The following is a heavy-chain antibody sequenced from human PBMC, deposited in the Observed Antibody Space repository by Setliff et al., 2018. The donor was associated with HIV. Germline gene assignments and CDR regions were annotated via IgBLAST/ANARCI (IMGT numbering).Heavy chain of an antibody. CDR3: ARPACGWYCSNWFDP. CDR1: GGSISSSSYY. D-gene: IGHD6-19*01. J-gene: IGHJ5*02. Sequence: PSETLSLTCTVSGGSISSSSYYWGWIRQPPGRGLEWIGSIYYSGSTYYNPSLKSRVTISVDTSKNQFSLKLSSVTAADTAVYYCARPACGWYCSNWFDPWGQGTLVTVSS. CDR2: IYYSGST. V-gene: IGHV4-39*01.